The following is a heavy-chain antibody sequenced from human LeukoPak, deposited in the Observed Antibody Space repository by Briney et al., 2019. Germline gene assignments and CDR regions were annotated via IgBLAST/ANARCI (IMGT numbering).Heavy chain of an antibody. V-gene: IGHV3-74*01. CDR3: ARDSRTSGSYLT. CDR2: INSDGSST. D-gene: IGHD3-10*01. J-gene: IGHJ4*02. CDR1: GLTFRSYW. Sequence: GGSLRLSCAASGLTFRSYWMHCVRQAPGKGLVWVSRINSDGSSTSYADSVKGRFTISRDNAKNTLNLQMNSLRAEDTAVYYCARDSRTSGSYLTWGQGTLVTVSS.